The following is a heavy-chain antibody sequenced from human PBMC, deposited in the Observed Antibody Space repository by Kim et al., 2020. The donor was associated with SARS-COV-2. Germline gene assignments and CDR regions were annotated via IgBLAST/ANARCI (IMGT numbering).Heavy chain of an antibody. CDR1: GFTFSSSW. CDR3: ARNPIGALFRTDY. V-gene: IGHV3-7*01. D-gene: IGHD6-6*01. CDR2: IKQDGSEK. J-gene: IGHJ4*02. Sequence: GGSLRLSCAASGFTFSSSWMTWVRQAPGKGLEWVANIKQDGSEKYYVGSVKGRFTISRDNAKNSLYLQMNSLRAEDTAVYYCARNPIGALFRTDYLGQGALVTVSS.